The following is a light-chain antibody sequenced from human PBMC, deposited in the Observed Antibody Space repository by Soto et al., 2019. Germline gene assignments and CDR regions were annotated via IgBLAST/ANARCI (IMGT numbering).Light chain of an antibody. CDR2: WTS. Sequence: DIVMTQSPDSLAVSLGERATINCRSSQTVLYISNNKSYIAWYQQKSGQPPKLLVSWTSTRESGVPDRFSGRGCGTDFTLTISNLQAEDVAVYYCHQFYSSPFTFGPGTKVHIK. J-gene: IGKJ3*01. V-gene: IGKV4-1*01. CDR3: HQFYSSPFT. CDR1: QTVLYISNNKSY.